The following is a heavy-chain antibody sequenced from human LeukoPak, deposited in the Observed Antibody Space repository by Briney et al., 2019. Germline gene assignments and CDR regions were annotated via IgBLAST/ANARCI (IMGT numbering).Heavy chain of an antibody. V-gene: IGHV1-18*01. Sequence: ASVKVSCKASGYTFTSYGISWVRQAPGQGLEWMGWISAYNGNTNYAQKLQGRVTMTTDTSTSTAYMELRSLRSDDTAVYYCARDSHSSSWYKVFDPWGQGTPVTVSS. CDR2: ISAYNGNT. CDR3: ARDSHSSSWYKVFDP. CDR1: GYTFTSYG. D-gene: IGHD6-13*01. J-gene: IGHJ5*02.